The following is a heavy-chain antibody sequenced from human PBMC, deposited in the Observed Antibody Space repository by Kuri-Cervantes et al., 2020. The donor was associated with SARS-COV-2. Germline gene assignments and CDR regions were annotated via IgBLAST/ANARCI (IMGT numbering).Heavy chain of an antibody. CDR2: ISSTSRAM. D-gene: IGHD7-27*01. CDR1: GFTFSSYS. V-gene: IGHV3-48*02. Sequence: GGSLRLSCAASGFTFSSYSMNWVRQAPGKGLEWVSDISSTSRAMYYADSVKGRFTISRDNAKNSLYLQMNSLRDEDTAVYYCARVPSGDGAWYFDLWGRGTLVTVSS. J-gene: IGHJ2*01. CDR3: ARVPSGDGAWYFDL.